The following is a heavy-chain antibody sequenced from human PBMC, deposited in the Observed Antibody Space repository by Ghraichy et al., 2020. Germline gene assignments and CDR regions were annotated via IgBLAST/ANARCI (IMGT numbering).Heavy chain of an antibody. Sequence: SETLSLTCTVSGGSISSYYWSWIRQPAGKGLEWIGRFYTSGSTNYNPSLKSRVTMSVDTSKNQFSLKLSSVTAADTAVYYCARGPITKYSYGSRGFDYWGQGTLVTVSS. V-gene: IGHV4-4*07. CDR2: FYTSGST. CDR1: GGSISSYY. J-gene: IGHJ4*02. D-gene: IGHD5-18*01. CDR3: ARGPITKYSYGSRGFDY.